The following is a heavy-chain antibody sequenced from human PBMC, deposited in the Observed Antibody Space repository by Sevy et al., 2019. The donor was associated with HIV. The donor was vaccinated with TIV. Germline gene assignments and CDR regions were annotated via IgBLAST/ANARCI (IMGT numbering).Heavy chain of an antibody. D-gene: IGHD1-26*01. Sequence: GGSLRLSCAASGFTFSSYAMSWVRQAPGKGLEWVSAISGSGGSTYYADSVKGRFTISRDNSKNTLYLQMNSLRAEDTAVYYCAKGQGPLGKLAPNFDYWGQGTLVTVSS. J-gene: IGHJ4*02. CDR1: GFTFSSYA. CDR2: ISGSGGST. V-gene: IGHV3-23*01. CDR3: AKGQGPLGKLAPNFDY.